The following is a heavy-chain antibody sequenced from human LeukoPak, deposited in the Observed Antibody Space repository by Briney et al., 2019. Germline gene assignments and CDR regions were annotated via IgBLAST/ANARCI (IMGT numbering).Heavy chain of an antibody. V-gene: IGHV3-43*02. J-gene: IGHJ4*02. CDR1: GFTFDDYA. Sequence: GGSLRLSCAASGFTFDDYAMHWVRQAPGKGLEWVSLISWDGGSTYYADSVKGRFTISRDNSKNSLYLQMNSLRTEDTALYYCAKDRGLQNYSLFDYWGQGTLVTVSS. D-gene: IGHD2-21*01. CDR2: ISWDGGST. CDR3: AKDRGLQNYSLFDY.